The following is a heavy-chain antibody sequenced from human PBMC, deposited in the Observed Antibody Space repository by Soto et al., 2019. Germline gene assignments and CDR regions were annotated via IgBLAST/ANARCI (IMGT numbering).Heavy chain of an antibody. CDR1: GFTFSDYY. CDR2: ISSSGSTI. J-gene: IGHJ6*02. V-gene: IGHV3-11*01. Sequence: GGSLRLSCAASGFTFSDYYMSWIRQAPGKGLEWVSYISSSGSTIYYADSVKGRFTISGDNAKNSLYLQMNSLRAEDTAVYYCARVRRGVLRFLEWFGHGMDVWGQGTTVTVSS. D-gene: IGHD3-3*01. CDR3: ARVRRGVLRFLEWFGHGMDV.